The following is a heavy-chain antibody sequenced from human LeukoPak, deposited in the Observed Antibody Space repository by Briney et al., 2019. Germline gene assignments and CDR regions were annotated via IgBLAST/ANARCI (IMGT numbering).Heavy chain of an antibody. D-gene: IGHD4-17*01. J-gene: IGHJ4*02. Sequence: GGSLRLSCAASGFTFSRYDMHWVRQPTGKGLEWVSIIGTAGDTYYPGSVKGRFTISRENAKNSLYLQMNSLRAEDTAVYYCVRDGIYGDFDYWGQGTLVTVSS. CDR3: VRDGIYGDFDY. CDR2: IGTAGDT. CDR1: GFTFSRYD. V-gene: IGHV3-13*04.